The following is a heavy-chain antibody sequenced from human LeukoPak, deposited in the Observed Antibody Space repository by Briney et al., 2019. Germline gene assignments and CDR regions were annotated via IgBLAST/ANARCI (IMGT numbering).Heavy chain of an antibody. J-gene: IGHJ4*02. D-gene: IGHD3-3*01. CDR3: ARGKFVLRLLEWFNRYFDY. CDR2: INHSGST. CDR1: GGSFSGYY. V-gene: IGHV4-34*01. Sequence: SETLSLTCAVYGGSFSGYYWSWIRQPPGKGLEWIGEINHSGSTNYNPSLKSRVTISVDTSKNQFSLKLSSVTAADTAVYYCARGKFVLRLLEWFNRYFDYWGQGTLVTVSS.